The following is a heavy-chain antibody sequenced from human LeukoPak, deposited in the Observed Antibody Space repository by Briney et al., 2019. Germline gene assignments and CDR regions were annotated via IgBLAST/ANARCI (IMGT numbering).Heavy chain of an antibody. J-gene: IGHJ3*02. V-gene: IGHV4-34*01. CDR3: ARADDSSGFLTYDAFDI. D-gene: IGHD3-22*01. CDR1: GGSFSGYY. CDR2: INHSGSA. Sequence: SETLSLTCAVYGGSFSGYYWSWIRQPPGKGLEWIGEINHSGSANYNPSLKSRVTISVDTSKNQFPLKLSSVTAADTAVYYCARADDSSGFLTYDAFDIWGQGTMVTVSS.